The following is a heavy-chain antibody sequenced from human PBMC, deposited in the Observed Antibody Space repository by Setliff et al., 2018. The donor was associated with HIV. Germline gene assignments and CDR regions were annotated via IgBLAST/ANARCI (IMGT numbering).Heavy chain of an antibody. CDR1: GASMTSHY. CDR3: ARGEACGGGCHYAFEL. Sequence: SETLSLTCSVAGASMTSHYLAWIRQPRGMGLEWIGNIYGSGTTKYNPSLRSRVTISVDKSKNQLSLSLDSVTAADTAVYYCARGEACGGGCHYAFELWGRGTMVTVSS. CDR2: IYGSGTT. J-gene: IGHJ3*01. D-gene: IGHD2-21*02. V-gene: IGHV4-59*11.